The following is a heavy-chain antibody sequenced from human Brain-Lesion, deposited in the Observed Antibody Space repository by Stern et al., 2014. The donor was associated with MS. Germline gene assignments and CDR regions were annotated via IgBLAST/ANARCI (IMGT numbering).Heavy chain of an antibody. V-gene: IGHV4-61*02. CDR1: GGSISSGGYY. J-gene: IGHJ6*02. CDR3: ARGRVVPGFQYYATDV. CDR2: IFNSGST. D-gene: IGHD2-2*01. Sequence: QVQLLESGPGLVKPSQTLSLSCTVSGGSISSGGYYWSWIRQPAGKGLEWIGRIFNSGSTSYNPPLKSRVPLSIDTPQNQFPPRLNSMTAADTAVYYCARGRVVPGFQYYATDVWGQGTTVIVSS.